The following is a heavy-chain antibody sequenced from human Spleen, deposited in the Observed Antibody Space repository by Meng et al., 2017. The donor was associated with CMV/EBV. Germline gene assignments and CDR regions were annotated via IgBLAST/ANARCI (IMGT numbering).Heavy chain of an antibody. V-gene: IGHV3-21*01. CDR2: ISSSSSYI. CDR3: AKDNKDSSGYYRPLGY. CDR1: GFTFSSYS. D-gene: IGHD3-22*01. Sequence: GESLKISCAASGFTFSSYSMNWIRQAPGKGLEWVSSISSSSSYIYYADPVKGRFTISRDNAKNSLYLQMNSLRAEDTAVYYCAKDNKDSSGYYRPLGYWGQGTLVTVSS. J-gene: IGHJ4*02.